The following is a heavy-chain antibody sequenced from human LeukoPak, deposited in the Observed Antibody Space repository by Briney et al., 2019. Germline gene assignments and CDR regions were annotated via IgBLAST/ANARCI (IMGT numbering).Heavy chain of an antibody. V-gene: IGHV1-18*04. D-gene: IGHD3-22*01. J-gene: IGHJ4*02. CDR3: ARDLYLNYYDSSGYVFDY. CDR2: ISAYNGNT. CDR1: GYTFTGYY. Sequence: ASVKVSCKASGYTFTGYYMHWVRQAPGQGLEWMGWISAYNGNTNYAQKLQGRVTMTTDTSTSTAYMELRSLRSDDTAVYYCARDLYLNYYDSSGYVFDYWGQGTLVTVSS.